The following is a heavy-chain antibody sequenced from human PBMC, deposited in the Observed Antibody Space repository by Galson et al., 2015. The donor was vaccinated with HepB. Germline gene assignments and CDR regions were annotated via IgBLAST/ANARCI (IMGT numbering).Heavy chain of an antibody. D-gene: IGHD3-10*01. J-gene: IGHJ4*02. V-gene: IGHV3-74*01. Sequence: SLRLSCAASRFTFSSYWMHWVRQAPGKGLVWVSRINSDASSTSYADSVKGRFTISRDNAKNTLYLQMNSLRAEDTAVYYCAGTMVRGVTYLGLDDYWGQGTLVTVSS. CDR1: RFTFSSYW. CDR3: AGTMVRGVTYLGLDDY. CDR2: INSDASST.